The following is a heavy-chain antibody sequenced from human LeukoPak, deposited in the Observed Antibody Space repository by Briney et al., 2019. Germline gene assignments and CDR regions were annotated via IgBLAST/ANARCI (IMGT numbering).Heavy chain of an antibody. V-gene: IGHV4-31*03. CDR1: GGSISSGSYY. CDR3: ARGPGYDAFDI. CDR2: IYYSGST. Sequence: SETLSLTCTVSGGSISSGSYYWSWIRQPPGKGLEWIGYIYYSGSTYYNPSLKSRVTISVDTSKNQFSLKLSSVTAADTAVYYCARGPGYDAFDIWGQGTMVTVSS. J-gene: IGHJ3*02. D-gene: IGHD6-13*01.